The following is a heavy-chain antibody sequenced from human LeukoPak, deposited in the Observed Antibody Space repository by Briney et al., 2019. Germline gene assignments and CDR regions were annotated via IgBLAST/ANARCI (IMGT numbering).Heavy chain of an antibody. V-gene: IGHV3-9*01. CDR1: GFTFDDYA. D-gene: IGHD5-24*01. Sequence: PGGSLRLSCAASGFTFDDYAMHWVRQAPGKGLEWVSGISWNSGSIGYADSVKGRFTISRDNAKNSLYLQMNSLRAEDTALYYCAKDTSGDAGIFDYWGQGTLVTVSS. CDR3: AKDTSGDAGIFDY. CDR2: ISWNSGSI. J-gene: IGHJ4*02.